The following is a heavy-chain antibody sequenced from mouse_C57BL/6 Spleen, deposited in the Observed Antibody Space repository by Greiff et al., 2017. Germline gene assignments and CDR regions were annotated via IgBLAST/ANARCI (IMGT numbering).Heavy chain of an antibody. CDR3: ARVVITTVVATGFDY. J-gene: IGHJ2*01. CDR2: INYDGSST. V-gene: IGHV5-16*01. Sequence: EVMLVESEGGLVQPGSSMKLSCTASGFTFSDYYMAWVRQVPEKGLEWVANINYDGSSTYYLDSLKSRFIISRDNAKNILYLQMSSLKSEDTATYYCARVVITTVVATGFDYWGQGTTLTVSS. CDR1: GFTFSDYY. D-gene: IGHD1-1*01.